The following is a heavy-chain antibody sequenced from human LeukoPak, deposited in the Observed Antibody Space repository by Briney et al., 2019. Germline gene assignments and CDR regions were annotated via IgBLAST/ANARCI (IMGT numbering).Heavy chain of an antibody. Sequence: SQTLSLTCTVSGGSISSGGYYWSWIRQPPGEGLVWIGYIYYSGSTYYHPSLKSRVTISLDTSKNQFSLKLSSVTAADTAVYYCARVTTVTTSFHFDYWGQGTLVTVSS. CDR3: ARVTTVTTSFHFDY. V-gene: IGHV4-30-4*01. J-gene: IGHJ4*02. CDR2: IYYSGST. D-gene: IGHD4-17*01. CDR1: GGSISSGGYY.